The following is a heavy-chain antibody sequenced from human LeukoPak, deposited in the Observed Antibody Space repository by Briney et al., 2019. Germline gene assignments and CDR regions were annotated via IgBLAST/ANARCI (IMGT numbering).Heavy chain of an antibody. CDR3: ARQGPEWQLLFGFSDL. D-gene: IGHD1-26*01. J-gene: IGHJ2*01. V-gene: IGHV3-30*15. Sequence: PGSSLRLSCSASGFNFSHNAIHWVRQAPSKGLEWVAVISFDGRVPHSADSVKGRFTISRDNSKSTLYLQVSSLRPEDTAVYYCARQGPEWQLLFGFSDLWGRGTLVTVSS. CDR2: ISFDGRVP. CDR1: GFNFSHNA.